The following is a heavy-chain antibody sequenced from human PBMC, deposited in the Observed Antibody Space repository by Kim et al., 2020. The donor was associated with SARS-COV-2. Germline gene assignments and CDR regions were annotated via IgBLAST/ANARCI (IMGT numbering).Heavy chain of an antibody. Sequence: SVKVSCKASGGTFSSYAISWVRQAPGQGLEWMGGIIPIFGTANYAQKFQGRVTITADESTSTAYMELSSLRSEDTAVYYCARVSGPNYYGSGSYYNVYYFDYWGQGTLVTVSS. CDR2: IIPIFGTA. V-gene: IGHV1-69*13. D-gene: IGHD3-10*01. J-gene: IGHJ4*02. CDR3: ARVSGPNYYGSGSYYNVYYFDY. CDR1: GGTFSSYA.